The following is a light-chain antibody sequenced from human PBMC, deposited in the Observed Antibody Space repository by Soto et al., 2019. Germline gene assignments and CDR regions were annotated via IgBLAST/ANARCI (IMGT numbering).Light chain of an antibody. CDR2: DAS. V-gene: IGKV1-5*01. CDR3: HQYNSYWT. Sequence: DIQMTQSTSTLSASVGDRVTITCRASQSISNWLAWYQQKPGRAPKLLIYDASSLGSGVPSRFSGSGSGTEFTLTISSLQPGDFATYYCHQYNSYWTFGQGTKVDI. J-gene: IGKJ1*01. CDR1: QSISNW.